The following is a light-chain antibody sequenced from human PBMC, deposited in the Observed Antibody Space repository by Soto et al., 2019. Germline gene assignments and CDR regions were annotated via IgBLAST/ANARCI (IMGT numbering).Light chain of an antibody. V-gene: IGKV3-20*01. CDR2: GAS. CDR3: HQYDDGPYT. J-gene: IGKJ2*01. CDR1: QTVNNNY. Sequence: VLTQSPGTLSLSPGERATLHCRASQTVNNNYLAWYQQIPGQAPRLLISGASGRATGTPDRFSGSASGTEFTLTISSLQSEDFAVYYCHQYDDGPYTFGQGTKVDI.